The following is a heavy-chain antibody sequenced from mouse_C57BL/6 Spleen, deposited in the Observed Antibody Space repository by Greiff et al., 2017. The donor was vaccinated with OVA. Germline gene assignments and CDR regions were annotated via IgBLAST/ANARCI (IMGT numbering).Heavy chain of an antibody. D-gene: IGHD1-1*01. Sequence: QVQLQQPGAELVKPGASVKLSCKASGYTFTSYWMHWVKQRPGQGLEWIGMIHPNSGSTNYNEKFKSKATLTVDKSSSTAYMQLSSLTSEDSAVYYCAREGDYYGSSSFAYWGQGTLVTVSA. CDR2: IHPNSGST. V-gene: IGHV1-64*01. J-gene: IGHJ3*01. CDR1: GYTFTSYW. CDR3: AREGDYYGSSSFAY.